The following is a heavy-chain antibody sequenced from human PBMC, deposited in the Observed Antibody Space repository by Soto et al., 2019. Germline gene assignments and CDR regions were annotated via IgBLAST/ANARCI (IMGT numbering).Heavy chain of an antibody. V-gene: IGHV3-23*01. J-gene: IGHJ4*02. D-gene: IGHD4-4*01. Sequence: GGSLRLSCAASGFTFSSYAMSWVRQAPGKGLEWVSAISGSGGSTYYADSVKGRFTISRDNSKNTLYLQMNSLRAEDTAVYYCAKDRPYRDDYSNYVLYFDYWGQGTLVTVSS. CDR2: ISGSGGST. CDR3: AKDRPYRDDYSNYVLYFDY. CDR1: GFTFSSYA.